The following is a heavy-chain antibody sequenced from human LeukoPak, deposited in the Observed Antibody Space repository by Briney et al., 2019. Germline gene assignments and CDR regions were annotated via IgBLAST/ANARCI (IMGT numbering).Heavy chain of an antibody. D-gene: IGHD3-9*01. J-gene: IGHJ3*02. CDR3: AKEATRYFDWLSHSDAFDI. CDR2: IKQDGSEK. Sequence: PGGSLRLSCAASGFTFSSYWMSWVRQAPGKGLEWVANIKQDGSEKYYVDSVKGRFTISRDNAKNTLYLQMNSLRAEDTAVYYCAKEATRYFDWLSHSDAFDIWGQGTMVTVSS. V-gene: IGHV3-7*01. CDR1: GFTFSSYW.